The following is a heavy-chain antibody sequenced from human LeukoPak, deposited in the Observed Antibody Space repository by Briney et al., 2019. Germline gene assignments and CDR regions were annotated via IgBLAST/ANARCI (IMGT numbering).Heavy chain of an antibody. D-gene: IGHD4-11*01. Sequence: SETLSLTCTVSGGSISSGDYYWSWIRQPPGRGLEWIGYIYYSGSTYYNPSLKSRVTISVDTSKNQFSLKLSSVTAADTAVYYCARRTVTTSYFDYWGQGTLVTVSS. V-gene: IGHV4-30-4*08. CDR3: ARRTVTTSYFDY. J-gene: IGHJ4*02. CDR2: IYYSGST. CDR1: GGSISSGDYY.